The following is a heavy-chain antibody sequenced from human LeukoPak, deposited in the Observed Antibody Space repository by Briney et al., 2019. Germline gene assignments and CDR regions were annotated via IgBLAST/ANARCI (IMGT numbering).Heavy chain of an antibody. CDR3: ARNYDILTGEGDPFDY. J-gene: IGHJ4*02. CDR2: ISYDGSNK. V-gene: IGHV3-30*04. CDR1: GFTFSSYA. Sequence: PGGSLRLPCAASGFTFSSYAMHWVRQAPGKGLEWVAVISYDGSNKYYADSVKGRFTISRDNSKNTLYLQMNSLRAEDTAVYYCARNYDILTGEGDPFDYWGQGTLVTVSS. D-gene: IGHD3-9*01.